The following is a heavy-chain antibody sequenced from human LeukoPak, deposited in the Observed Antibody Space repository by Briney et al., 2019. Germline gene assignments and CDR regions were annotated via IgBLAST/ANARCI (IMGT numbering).Heavy chain of an antibody. CDR1: GFTFSSYA. V-gene: IGHV3-64*01. CDR2: ISYNGGST. Sequence: GGSLRLSCAASGFTFSSYAMNWVRQAPGKGLEYVSSISYNGGSTYYANSVEGRFTISRDNSKNTLYLQMGSLRAEDMAVYYCARLAGGSYSDYWGQGTLVTVSS. J-gene: IGHJ4*02. D-gene: IGHD1-26*01. CDR3: ARLAGGSYSDY.